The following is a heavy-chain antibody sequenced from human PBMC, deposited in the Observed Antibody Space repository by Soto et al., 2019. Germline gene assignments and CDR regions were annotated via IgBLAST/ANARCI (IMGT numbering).Heavy chain of an antibody. V-gene: IGHV4-39*01. CDR3: ASPKIAFYNWFDP. CDR2: IYYSGST. CDR1: GGAIGISSYY. D-gene: IGHD3-3*02. J-gene: IGHJ5*02. Sequence: SDVLSLTCIISGGAIGISSYYWGWIRQPPGKGLEWIGSIYYSGSTYYNPSLKSRVTISVDTSKNQFSLKLSSVTAADTAVYYCASPKIAFYNWFDPWGQG.